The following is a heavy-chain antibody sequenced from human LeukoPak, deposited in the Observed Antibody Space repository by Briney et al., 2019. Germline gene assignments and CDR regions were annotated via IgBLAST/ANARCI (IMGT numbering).Heavy chain of an antibody. CDR1: GFSFSTYG. D-gene: IGHD3-22*01. V-gene: IGHV3-30*02. J-gene: IGHJ3*01. Sequence: GGSLRLSCVASGFSFSTYGLHWVRQAPGKGLEWVAFMRYDESNEYYVDSVKGRFTISRDNSKSTLYLQMDSLRIEDTAMYYCAKVITSGLYSSAFDLWGQGTRVTVSS. CDR2: MRYDESNE. CDR3: AKVITSGLYSSAFDL.